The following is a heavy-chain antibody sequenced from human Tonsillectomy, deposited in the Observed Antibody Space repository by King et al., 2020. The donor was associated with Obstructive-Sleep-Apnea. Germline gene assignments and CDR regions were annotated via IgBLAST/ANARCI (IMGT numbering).Heavy chain of an antibody. CDR3: AKLHGSGSYYYYYGMDV. CDR1: GFTFSTYA. V-gene: IGHV3-30*04. CDR2: ISYDGSNK. Sequence: VQLVESGGGVVQPGRSLRLSCAASGFTFSTYAMHWVRQAPGKGLEWVALISYDGSNKYYADSVKGRFTISRDNCKSTLYLQMNSLRAEDTAVYYCAKLHGSGSYYYYYGMDVWGQGTTVTVSS. J-gene: IGHJ6*02. D-gene: IGHD3-10*01.